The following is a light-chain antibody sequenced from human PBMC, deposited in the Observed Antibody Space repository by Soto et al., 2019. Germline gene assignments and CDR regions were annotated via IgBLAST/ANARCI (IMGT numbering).Light chain of an antibody. CDR1: QSVGTS. Sequence: EIVLAQSPVTLSLSPGERGTLSCRASQSVGTSLAWHQQKPGQAPRLLIYGASNRATGIPDRFSGSGSGTDFTLTISKLEPEDFAVYHCQQYGGSPRTFGQGTKVDIK. V-gene: IGKV3-20*01. CDR3: QQYGGSPRT. CDR2: GAS. J-gene: IGKJ1*01.